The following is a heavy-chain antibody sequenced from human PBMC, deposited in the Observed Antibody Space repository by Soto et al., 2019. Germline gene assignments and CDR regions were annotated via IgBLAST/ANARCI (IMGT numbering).Heavy chain of an antibody. CDR2: IIPIFGTA. CDR1: GGTFSSYA. CDR3: AIAAAGTAFDY. Sequence: SVKVSCKASGGTFSSYAISWVRQAPGQGLEWMGGIIPIFGTANYAQKFQGRVTIIADESTSTVYMELSSLRSEDTAVYYCAIAAAGTAFDYWGQGTLVTVSS. J-gene: IGHJ4*02. V-gene: IGHV1-69*13. D-gene: IGHD6-13*01.